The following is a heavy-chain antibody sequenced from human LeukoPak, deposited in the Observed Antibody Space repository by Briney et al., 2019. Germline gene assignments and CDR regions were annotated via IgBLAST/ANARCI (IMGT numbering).Heavy chain of an antibody. J-gene: IGHJ4*02. V-gene: IGHV3-33*01. Sequence: PGRSLRLPCAASGFTFSSYGMHWVRQAPGKGLEWVAVIWYDGSNKYYADSVKGRFTISRDNSKNTLYLQMNSLRAEDTAVYYCARDPQIVATISYYFDYWGQGTLVTVSS. D-gene: IGHD5-12*01. CDR3: ARDPQIVATISYYFDY. CDR1: GFTFSSYG. CDR2: IWYDGSNK.